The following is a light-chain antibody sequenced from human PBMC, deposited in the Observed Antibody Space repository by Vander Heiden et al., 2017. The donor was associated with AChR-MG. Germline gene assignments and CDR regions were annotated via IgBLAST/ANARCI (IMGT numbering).Light chain of an antibody. CDR2: GAS. V-gene: IGKV3-20*01. J-gene: IGKJ1*01. CDR1: QSVRNSY. Sequence: EIVLTQSPGTLSLSPGGRATLFCRASQSVRNSYLAWYQQKPGQAPRLLFFGASSRATGIPDRFRCSGSGTDFTLTISRLEPEDFAVYYCHQYGGSPWTFGQGTKVEIK. CDR3: HQYGGSPWT.